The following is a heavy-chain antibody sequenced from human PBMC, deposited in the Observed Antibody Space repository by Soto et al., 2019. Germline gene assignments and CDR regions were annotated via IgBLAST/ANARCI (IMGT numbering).Heavy chain of an antibody. V-gene: IGHV2-5*02. CDR3: AHRRDYYGPSGGDWFAP. Sequence: QITLKESGPTLVKPTQTLTLTCTFSGFSLSTSGVGVGWIRQPPGKALEWLALIYWDDDKRYSPSLKSRLTITKDTSKNQVVLTMTNMDPVDTATYYCAHRRDYYGPSGGDWFAPRGQGTLVTVSS. J-gene: IGHJ5*02. CDR1: GFSLSTSGVG. D-gene: IGHD3-10*01. CDR2: IYWDDDK.